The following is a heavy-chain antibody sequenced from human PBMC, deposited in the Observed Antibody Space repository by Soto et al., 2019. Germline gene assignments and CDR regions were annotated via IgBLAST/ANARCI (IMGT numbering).Heavy chain of an antibody. J-gene: IGHJ5*01. Sequence: SDTLSLTCSVSGDSISNLDYFWAWIRQPPGQALEYIGYIYKSATTYYNPSFESRVAISVDTSKSQFSLNVTSLTAADTAVYFCARGRYCLTGRCFPNWFDSWGQGALVTVSS. D-gene: IGHD7-27*01. V-gene: IGHV4-30-4*02. CDR3: ARGRYCLTGRCFPNWFDS. CDR2: IYKSATT. CDR1: GDSISNLDYF.